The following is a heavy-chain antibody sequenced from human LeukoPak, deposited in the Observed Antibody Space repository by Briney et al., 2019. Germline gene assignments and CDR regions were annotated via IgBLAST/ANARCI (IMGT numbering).Heavy chain of an antibody. Sequence: PGGSLRLSCAASGFTFSSYAMHWVRQAPGKGLEWVAVISYDGSNKYYADSVKGRFTVSRDNSKNTLYLQMNSLRAEDTAIYYCAGYCSSTSCAFEYWGQGTLVTVSS. J-gene: IGHJ4*02. CDR1: GFTFSSYA. CDR2: ISYDGSNK. V-gene: IGHV3-30-3*01. CDR3: AGYCSSTSCAFEY. D-gene: IGHD2-2*01.